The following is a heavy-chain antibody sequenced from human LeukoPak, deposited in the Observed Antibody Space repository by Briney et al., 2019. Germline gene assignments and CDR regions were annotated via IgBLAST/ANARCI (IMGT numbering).Heavy chain of an antibody. J-gene: IGHJ6*03. V-gene: IGHV4-34*01. D-gene: IGHD3-10*01. CDR3: ARGRHYGSGRGYYYYYYMDV. CDR2: INHSGST. CDR1: GGSFSGYY. Sequence: SETLSLTCAVYGGSFSGYYWSWIRQPPGKGLEWIGEINHSGSTNYNPSLKSRVTISVDTSKNQFSLKLSSVTAADTAVYYCARGRHYGSGRGYYYYYYMDVWGKGTTVTISS.